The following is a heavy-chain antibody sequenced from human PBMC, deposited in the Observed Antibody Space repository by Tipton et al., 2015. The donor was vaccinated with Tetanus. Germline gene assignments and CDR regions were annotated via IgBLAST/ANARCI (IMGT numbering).Heavy chain of an antibody. Sequence: GLVKPSETLSLTCGVFGDYLSDYYWTWVRQPPGKGLEWIGEIHRGGSTNYNPSLKSRVSMSVDTAKNRFSLTLTSVTVADMAVYYCARSISAGSVWPYEHWGQGTLVTVSS. CDR3: ARSISAGSVWPYEH. J-gene: IGHJ4*02. D-gene: IGHD6-13*01. V-gene: IGHV4-34*01. CDR2: IHRGGST. CDR1: GDYLSDYY.